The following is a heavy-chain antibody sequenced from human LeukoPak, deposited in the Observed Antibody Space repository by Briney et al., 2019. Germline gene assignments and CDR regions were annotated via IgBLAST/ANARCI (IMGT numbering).Heavy chain of an antibody. J-gene: IGHJ4*02. Sequence: GGSLSLSCAASGFTFSSYSMNWVRQAPGKGLEWGSYLSSSSSTIYYADSVKGRFTISRDNAKNSLYLQMNSLRAEDTAVYYCARDSTVVVPAAISFDYWGQGTLVTVSS. CDR2: LSSSSSTI. CDR3: ARDSTVVVPAAISFDY. V-gene: IGHV3-48*01. CDR1: GFTFSSYS. D-gene: IGHD2-2*01.